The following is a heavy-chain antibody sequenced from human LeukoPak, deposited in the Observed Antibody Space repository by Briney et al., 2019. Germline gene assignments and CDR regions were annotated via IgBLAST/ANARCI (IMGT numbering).Heavy chain of an antibody. CDR3: ARGSSQLEPFDY. V-gene: IGHV4-4*07. J-gene: IGHJ4*02. CDR1: GGSFSNYY. Sequence: SETLSLTCTVSGGSFSNYYWSWIRQPAGKGLEWIGRIYTSGSTNYNPSLKSRIAMSVGTSKNQFSLKLSSVTAADTAVYYCARGSSQLEPFDYWGQGTLVTVSS. D-gene: IGHD6-6*01. CDR2: IYTSGST.